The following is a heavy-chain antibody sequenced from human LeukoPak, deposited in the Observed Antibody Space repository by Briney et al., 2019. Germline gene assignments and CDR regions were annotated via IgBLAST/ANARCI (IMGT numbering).Heavy chain of an antibody. D-gene: IGHD5-12*01. CDR3: VREPGLRYAFDI. Sequence: GGSLRLSCAVSGFTFSSSWMGWVRQAPGKGLEWAANIKQDGSEKNYVDSVKGRFTISRDNARNSLFLQINSLRAEDTAVYYCVREPGLRYAFDIWGLGTMVTVSS. V-gene: IGHV3-7*01. J-gene: IGHJ3*02. CDR1: GFTFSSSW. CDR2: IKQDGSEK.